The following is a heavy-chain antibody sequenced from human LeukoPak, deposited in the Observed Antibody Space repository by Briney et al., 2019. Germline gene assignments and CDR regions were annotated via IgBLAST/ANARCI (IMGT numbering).Heavy chain of an antibody. Sequence: SETLSLTCAVYGGSFSGYYWSWIRQPPGKGLEWIGEINHSGSTNYNPSLKSRVTISVDTSKNQFSLKLSSVTAADTAVYYCARHWGYDLYGTDVWGQGTTVTVSS. CDR2: INHSGST. CDR3: ARHWGYDLYGTDV. CDR1: GGSFSGYY. D-gene: IGHD3-16*01. V-gene: IGHV4-34*01. J-gene: IGHJ6*02.